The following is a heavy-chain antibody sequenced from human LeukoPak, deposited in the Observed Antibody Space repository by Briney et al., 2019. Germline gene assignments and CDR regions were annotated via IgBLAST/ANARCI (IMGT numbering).Heavy chain of an antibody. CDR3: ARVGERVTIFGVVKNPPYFDY. J-gene: IGHJ4*02. CDR2: ISAYNGNT. D-gene: IGHD3-3*01. V-gene: IGHV1-18*01. CDR1: GYTFTSYG. Sequence: ASVKVSCKASGYTFTSYGISWVRQAPGQGLEWMGWISAYNGNTNYAQKLQGRVTMTTDTSTSTAYMELRSLRSDDTAVYYCARVGERVTIFGVVKNPPYFDYWGQGTLVTVSS.